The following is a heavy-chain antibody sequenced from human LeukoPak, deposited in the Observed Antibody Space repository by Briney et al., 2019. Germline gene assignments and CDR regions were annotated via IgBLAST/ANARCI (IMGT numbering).Heavy chain of an antibody. Sequence: GGSLRLSCAASGFTFSSYGMHWVRQAPGKGLEGVAVISSDGSHENYADSVKGRFTVSRDNSKNTLYLQMDSLRPEDTAVYYCAKDDYSGYYYTDYWGQGTLVTVSS. V-gene: IGHV3-30*18. CDR2: ISSDGSHE. CDR3: AKDDYSGYYYTDY. D-gene: IGHD3-22*01. CDR1: GFTFSSYG. J-gene: IGHJ4*02.